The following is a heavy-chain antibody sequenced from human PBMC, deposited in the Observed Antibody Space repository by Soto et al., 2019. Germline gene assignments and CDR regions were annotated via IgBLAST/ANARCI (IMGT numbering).Heavy chain of an antibody. CDR1: GFTFSSYA. V-gene: IGHV3-23*01. J-gene: IGHJ6*02. CDR3: AKFYGMDV. CDR2: ISGSGGGT. Sequence: GGSLRLSCAASGFTFSSYAMTWVRQPPGKGLEWVSAISGSGGGTYYADSVKGHFTISRDNSKNTLYLQMNSLRAEDTAVYYCAKFYGMDVWGQGTTVTVSS.